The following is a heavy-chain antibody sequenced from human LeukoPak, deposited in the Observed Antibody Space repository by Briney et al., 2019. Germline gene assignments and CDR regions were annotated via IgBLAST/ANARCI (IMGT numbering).Heavy chain of an antibody. CDR3: ASPIYGSGTEN. CDR2: IYSGGST. J-gene: IGHJ4*02. V-gene: IGHV3-66*01. Sequence: PGGSLRLSCAASGFTVSRNYMSWVRQAPGKGLEWVSVIYSGGSTYYADSVKGRFTISRDNAKNSLYLQMNSLRAEDTAVYYCASPIYGSGTENWGQGTLVTVSS. D-gene: IGHD3-10*01. CDR1: GFTVSRNY.